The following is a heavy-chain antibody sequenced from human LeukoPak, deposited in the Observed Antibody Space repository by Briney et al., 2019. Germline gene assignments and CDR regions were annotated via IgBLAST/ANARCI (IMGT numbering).Heavy chain of an antibody. CDR3: VKGSGYFDY. CDR1: GFTFSSYA. Sequence: GGSLRLSCSASGFTFSSYAMHWVRQAPGKGLEYVSAISDKGAGTYYSDSVTGRFTISRDNSKNTLYLQMSSLRPEDTAVYYCVKGSGYFDYWGQGTLVAVSS. V-gene: IGHV3-64D*06. CDR2: ISDKGAGT. D-gene: IGHD3-10*01. J-gene: IGHJ4*02.